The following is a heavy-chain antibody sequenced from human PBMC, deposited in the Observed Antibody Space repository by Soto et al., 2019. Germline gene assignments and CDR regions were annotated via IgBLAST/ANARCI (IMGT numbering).Heavy chain of an antibody. CDR2: ISHSGSV. J-gene: IGHJ4*02. D-gene: IGHD6-19*01. V-gene: IGHV4-4*02. Sequence: QVLLQESGPGLVQPSGTLSLSCAVSGDSISTNYFWGWVRQPPGKGLEWVGDISHSGSVNYNPSLKSRVTISIDKSKNQFSRKLNSVTAADTAVYYCARSFGWYAIDYWGQGTLVIVSS. CDR1: GDSISTNYF. CDR3: ARSFGWYAIDY.